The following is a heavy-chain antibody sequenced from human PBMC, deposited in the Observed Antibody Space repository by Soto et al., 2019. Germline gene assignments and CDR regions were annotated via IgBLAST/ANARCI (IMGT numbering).Heavy chain of an antibody. CDR2: IHTDGGGT. CDR1: GFTFRSHR. CDR3: ATVFDV. D-gene: IGHD4-17*01. V-gene: IGHV3-74*01. J-gene: IGHJ4*02. Sequence: EVQLVESGGGLVQPGGSLRVSCAASGFTFRSHRIHWVRQAPGKGLEWVSRIHTDGGGTSYADSVKGRFTISTDNAEKTGYLQMNGLRVEDTAVYYCATVFDVWGQGTLVTVSS.